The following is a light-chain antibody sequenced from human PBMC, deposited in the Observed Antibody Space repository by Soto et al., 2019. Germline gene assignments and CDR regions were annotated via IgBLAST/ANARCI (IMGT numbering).Light chain of an antibody. CDR1: QSVSIS. V-gene: IGKV3-11*01. CDR2: DAS. J-gene: IGKJ2*01. Sequence: EIVLTQSPATLSFSPGERATLSCRASQSVSISLAWYQQKPGQAPRLLIYDASNRATGIPARFSGSGSGTDFTLTISSLEPEDFAVYYCQQRSNWPRTFGQGTKLEIK. CDR3: QQRSNWPRT.